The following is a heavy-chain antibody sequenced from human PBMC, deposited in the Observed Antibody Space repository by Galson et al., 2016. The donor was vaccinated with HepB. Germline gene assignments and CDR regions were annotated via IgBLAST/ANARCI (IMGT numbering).Heavy chain of an antibody. Sequence: PALVKPTQTLTLTCTFSGFSLDNSEMCVSWIRQPPGKAPEWLALIDSDGDKFYSSPLKTRLTISKDTSKNQVVLTMTNMDPVDTATYFCARTVVAGALYYYYGLDVWGPGTTVTVSS. J-gene: IGHJ6*02. V-gene: IGHV2-70*01. D-gene: IGHD2-21*01. CDR3: ARTVVAGALYYYYGLDV. CDR2: IDSDGDK. CDR1: GFSLDNSEMC.